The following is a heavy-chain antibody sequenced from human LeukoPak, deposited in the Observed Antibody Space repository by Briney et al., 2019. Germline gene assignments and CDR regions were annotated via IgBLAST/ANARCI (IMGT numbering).Heavy chain of an antibody. Sequence: SETLSLTCAVYGGSFSGYYWSWIRQPPGKGLEWIGEINHSGSTNYNPSLKSRVTISVDTSKNQFSLKLSSVTAADTAVYYCARGLWFGDENPPYFDYWGQGILVTVSS. D-gene: IGHD3-10*01. CDR2: INHSGST. CDR1: GGSFSGYY. V-gene: IGHV4-34*01. CDR3: ARGLWFGDENPPYFDY. J-gene: IGHJ4*02.